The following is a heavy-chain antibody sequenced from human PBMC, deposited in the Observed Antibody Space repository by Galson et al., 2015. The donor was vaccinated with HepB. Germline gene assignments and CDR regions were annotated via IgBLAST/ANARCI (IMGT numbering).Heavy chain of an antibody. CDR1: GGSISSSNW. CDR3: ARERGRYIAARRGNWFDP. D-gene: IGHD6-6*01. V-gene: IGHV4-4*02. CDR2: IYHSGST. Sequence: SETLSLTCAVSGGSISSSNWWSWVRQPPGKGLEWIGEIYHSGSTNYNPSLKSRVTISVDTSKNQFSLKLSSVTAADTAVYYCARERGRYIAARRGNWFDPWGQGTLVTVSS. J-gene: IGHJ5*02.